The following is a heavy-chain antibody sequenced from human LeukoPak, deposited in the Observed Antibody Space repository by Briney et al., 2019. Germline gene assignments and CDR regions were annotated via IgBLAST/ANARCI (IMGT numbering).Heavy chain of an antibody. V-gene: IGHV5-51*01. D-gene: IGHD6-19*01. CDR2: IYPGDSDT. CDR3: ARGGIAVASNYYYYGMDV. J-gene: IGHJ6*02. CDR1: GYSFTSYW. Sequence: GESLKISCQGSGYSFTSYWIGWVRQMPGKGLEWMGMIYPGDSDTRYSPSSQGQVTISADKSISTAYLQWSSLKASDTAMYYCARGGIAVASNYYYYGMDVWGQGTTVTVSS.